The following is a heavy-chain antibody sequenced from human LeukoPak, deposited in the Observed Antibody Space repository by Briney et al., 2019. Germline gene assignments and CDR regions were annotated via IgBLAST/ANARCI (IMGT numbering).Heavy chain of an antibody. J-gene: IGHJ3*02. CDR1: GGSFSGYY. CDR2: INHSGSP. Sequence: SETLSLTCAVYGGSFSGYYWSWIRQPPGKGLEWIGEINHSGSPNYNPSLKSRVSMSVDSSKKQFSLKLNSVTAADTAVYYCAREADFGEDDSAFDIWGQGTMVSVSS. CDR3: AREADFGEDDSAFDI. V-gene: IGHV4-34*01. D-gene: IGHD4-17*01.